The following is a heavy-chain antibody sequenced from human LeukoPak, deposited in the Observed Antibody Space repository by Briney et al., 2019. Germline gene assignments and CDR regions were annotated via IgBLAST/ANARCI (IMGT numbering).Heavy chain of an antibody. J-gene: IGHJ1*01. D-gene: IGHD3-22*01. Sequence: PGGSLRLSCAASGFTFSSYAMSWVRQAPGKGLEWVSAISGSGGSTYYADSVKGRFTISRDNSKNTLYLQMNSLRAEDTAVYYCAKGSSYYYDSSASYWGQGTLVTVSS. CDR1: GFTFSSYA. CDR2: ISGSGGST. CDR3: AKGSSYYYDSSASY. V-gene: IGHV3-23*01.